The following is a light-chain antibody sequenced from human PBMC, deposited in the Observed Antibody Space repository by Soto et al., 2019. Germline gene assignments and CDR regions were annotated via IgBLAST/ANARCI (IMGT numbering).Light chain of an antibody. J-gene: IGLJ1*01. V-gene: IGLV2-14*03. CDR1: SSDIGGYNH. CDR3: CSYVSSKTYL. CDR2: EVT. Sequence: QSALTQPASVSGSPGRSITISCTGTSSDIGGYNHVSWYQQQPGKAPKLIIYEVTNRPSGVSDRFSGSKSDNTASLTISGLQTEDEADYYCCSYVSSKTYLFGTGTKVTVL.